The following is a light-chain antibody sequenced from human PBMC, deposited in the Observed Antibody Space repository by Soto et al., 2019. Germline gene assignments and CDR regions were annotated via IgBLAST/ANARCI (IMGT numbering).Light chain of an antibody. CDR1: QDISNH. V-gene: IGKV1-33*01. CDR3: QHYDNLPLT. J-gene: IGKJ4*01. CDR2: DAS. Sequence: DIQMTQSRSSLSASVGDRVTITCQASQDISNHLNWYHQKPGKAPKLLIYDASNLETGVPSRFSGSGSGTDFTFTISSLQPEDIATYYCQHYDNLPLTFGGGTKVEIK.